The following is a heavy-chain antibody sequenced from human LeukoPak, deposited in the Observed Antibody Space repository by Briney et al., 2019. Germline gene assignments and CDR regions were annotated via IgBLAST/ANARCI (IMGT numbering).Heavy chain of an antibody. Sequence: GGSLRLSCAASGFTFSSYSMNWVRQAPGKGLEWVSSISSSSSYIYYADSVKGRFTISRDNAKNSLYLQMNSLRAEDTAVYYCARERDGLQFSASDIRGQGTMVTVSS. V-gene: IGHV3-21*01. CDR3: ARERDGLQFSASDI. D-gene: IGHD5-24*01. CDR1: GFTFSSYS. CDR2: ISSSSSYI. J-gene: IGHJ3*02.